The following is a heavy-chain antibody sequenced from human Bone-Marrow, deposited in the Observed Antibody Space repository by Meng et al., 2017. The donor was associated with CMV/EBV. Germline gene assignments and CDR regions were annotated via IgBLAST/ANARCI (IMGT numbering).Heavy chain of an antibody. V-gene: IGHV3-7*01. Sequence: GESLKISCAASGFTFSSYRMSWVRQAPGKGLEWVANIKQDGSEKYYVDSVKGRFTITRDNAKNSLYLQMNSLRAEDTAVYYCARDYGAEAAAGTCDFWGQGTLVTVSS. CDR3: ARDYGAEAAAGTCDF. CDR2: IKQDGSEK. CDR1: GFTFSSYR. D-gene: IGHD6-13*01. J-gene: IGHJ4*02.